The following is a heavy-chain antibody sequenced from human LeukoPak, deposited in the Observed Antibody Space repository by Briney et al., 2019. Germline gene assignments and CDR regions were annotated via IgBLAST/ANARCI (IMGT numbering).Heavy chain of an antibody. CDR3: TRGERVVVAAYYYYDMDV. Sequence: ASVTVSCKASGYTFTSYGISWVRQAHGQGLEWMGWISAYNGNTNYAQKLQGRVTMTTDTSTSTAYMELRSLRSDDTAVYYCTRGERVVVAAYYYYDMDVWGQGTTVTVSS. D-gene: IGHD2-15*01. CDR1: GYTFTSYG. V-gene: IGHV1-18*01. J-gene: IGHJ6*02. CDR2: ISAYNGNT.